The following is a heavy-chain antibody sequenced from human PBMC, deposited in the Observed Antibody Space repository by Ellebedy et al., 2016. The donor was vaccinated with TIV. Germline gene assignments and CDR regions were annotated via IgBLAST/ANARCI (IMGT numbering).Heavy chain of an antibody. J-gene: IGHJ4*02. V-gene: IGHV4-34*01. CDR3: ARAFQYSSGWAFDY. D-gene: IGHD6-19*01. CDR2: INHSGSN. CDR1: GGSLSSDY. Sequence: MPSETLSLTCAVHGGSLSSDYWSWIRQSPEKGLEWIGEINHSGSNSYNPSLKSRVSISVDTPKKQFSLKLSSVTAADTAVYYCARAFQYSSGWAFDYWGQGTLVTGSS.